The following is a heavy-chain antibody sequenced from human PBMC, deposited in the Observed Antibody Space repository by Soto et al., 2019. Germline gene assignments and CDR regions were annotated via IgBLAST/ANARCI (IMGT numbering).Heavy chain of an antibody. D-gene: IGHD3-10*01. CDR2: ISHSGTT. CDR1: GDSISSSSSY. J-gene: IGHJ4*02. V-gene: IGHV4-39*01. Sequence: SETLSLTCTVSGDSISSSSSYWGWIRQPPGKGLEWIAIISHSGTTYYTPPLKSRLTISADTSKNQFSLNLASVTAAGTAVYYCARRNYPYYFDYWGQGTLVTVSS. CDR3: ARRNYPYYFDY.